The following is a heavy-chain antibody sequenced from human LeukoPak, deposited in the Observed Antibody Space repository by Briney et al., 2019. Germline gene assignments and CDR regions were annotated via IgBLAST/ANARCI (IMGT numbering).Heavy chain of an antibody. CDR3: AKVGSGWTPSDY. CDR2: ISGSGGST. Sequence: PWGSLRLSCAASGFTLSSYAMSWVRQAPGKGLEWVSAISGSGGSTYYADSVKGRFTISRDNSKNTLYLQMNSLRAEDTAVYYCAKVGSGWTPSDYWGQGTLVTVSS. V-gene: IGHV3-23*01. D-gene: IGHD6-19*01. CDR1: GFTLSSYA. J-gene: IGHJ4*02.